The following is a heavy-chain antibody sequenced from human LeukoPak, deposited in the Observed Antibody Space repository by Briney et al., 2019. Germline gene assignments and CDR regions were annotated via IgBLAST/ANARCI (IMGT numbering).Heavy chain of an antibody. D-gene: IGHD6-13*01. V-gene: IGHV4-31*03. J-gene: IGHJ6*02. CDR1: GGSISSGGYY. CDR3: ARVWLEGQLDRYYYGMDV. Sequence: SETLSLTCTVSGGSISSGGYYWSWISQHPGKGLEWIGYIYYSGSTYYNPSLKSRVTISVDTSKNQFSLKLSSVTAADTAVYYCARVWLEGQLDRYYYGMDVWGQGTTVTVSS. CDR2: IYYSGST.